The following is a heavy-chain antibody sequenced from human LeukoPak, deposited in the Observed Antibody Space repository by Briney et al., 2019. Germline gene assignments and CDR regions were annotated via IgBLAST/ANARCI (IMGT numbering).Heavy chain of an antibody. CDR2: ISSSSSYI. Sequence: GGSLRLSCAASGFTFSSYSMNWVRQAPGKGLEWVSSISSSSSYIYYADSVKGRFTISRDNAKNSLYLQMNSLRAEDTAVYYCARDTGGAVADASAFDIWGRGTMVTVSS. V-gene: IGHV3-21*01. J-gene: IGHJ3*02. CDR1: GFTFSSYS. D-gene: IGHD6-19*01. CDR3: ARDTGGAVADASAFDI.